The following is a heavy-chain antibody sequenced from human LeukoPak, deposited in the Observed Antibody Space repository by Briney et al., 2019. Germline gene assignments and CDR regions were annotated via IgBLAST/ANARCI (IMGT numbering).Heavy chain of an antibody. CDR3: ARGIAAGVDY. V-gene: IGHV3-48*03. CDR1: GFTIYNFG. CDR2: ISSSGSTI. Sequence: PGASLRLSCEVSGFTIYNFGMSWVRQAPGKGLEWVSYISSSGSTIYYADSVKGRFTISRDNAKNSLYLQMNSLRAEDTAVYYCARGIAAGVDYWGQGTLVTVSS. D-gene: IGHD6-13*01. J-gene: IGHJ4*02.